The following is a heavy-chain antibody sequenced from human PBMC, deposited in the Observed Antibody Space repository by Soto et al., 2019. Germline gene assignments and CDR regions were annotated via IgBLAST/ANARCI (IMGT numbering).Heavy chain of an antibody. V-gene: IGHV3-23*01. CDR3: ARRHYDILTYYGMDV. CDR2: VSGSGGST. Sequence: GESLKFSCAASGFTFSSYAMSWVRQAPGKGLEWVSAVSGSGGSTYYADSVKGRFTISRDNSKNTLYLQMNSLRAEDTAVYYCARRHYDILTYYGMDVWGQGTTVTVSS. D-gene: IGHD3-9*01. J-gene: IGHJ6*02. CDR1: GFTFSSYA.